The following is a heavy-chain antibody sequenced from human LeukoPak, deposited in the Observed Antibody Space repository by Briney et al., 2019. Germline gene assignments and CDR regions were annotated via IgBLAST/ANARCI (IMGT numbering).Heavy chain of an antibody. V-gene: IGHV3-53*01. CDR3: ARRIVGDYGMDV. D-gene: IGHD2-15*01. CDR2: IYSGGNA. J-gene: IGHJ6*02. Sequence: ETLSLTCAVYGGSFSGYYMSWVRQAPGKGLEWVSVIYSGGNAYYADSVKGRFTISRDNSKNTLYLQMNSLRAEDTAVYYCARRIVGDYGMDVWGQGTTVTVS. CDR1: GGSFSGYY.